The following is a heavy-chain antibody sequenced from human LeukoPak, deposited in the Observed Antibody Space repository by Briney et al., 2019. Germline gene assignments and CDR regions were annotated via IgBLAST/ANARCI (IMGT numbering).Heavy chain of an antibody. J-gene: IGHJ4*02. CDR3: ARENSDCGGDCYSHYFDY. Sequence: SETLSLTCTVSGGSISSSSYYWGWIRQPPGKGLEWIGSIYYSGSTYYNPSLKSRVTISVDTSKNQFSLKLSSVTAADTAVYYCARENSDCGGDCYSHYFDYWGQGTLVTVSS. V-gene: IGHV4-39*07. CDR2: IYYSGST. D-gene: IGHD2-21*02. CDR1: GGSISSSSYY.